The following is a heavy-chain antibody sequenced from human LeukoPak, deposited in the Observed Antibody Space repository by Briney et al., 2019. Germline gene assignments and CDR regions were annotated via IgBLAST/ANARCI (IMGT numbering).Heavy chain of an antibody. J-gene: IGHJ4*02. Sequence: SETLSLNCTVSGDSINGYYWNWLRQPPGKGLEWIGHVFYTETTKYHPSLKSRIAISVDTSSNQFSLKLRSVTTADTAVYYCDRGITVTTTSDHLDFWGQGILVTVPS. CDR2: VFYTETT. D-gene: IGHD4-17*01. V-gene: IGHV4-59*01. CDR1: GDSINGYY. CDR3: DRGITVTTTSDHLDF.